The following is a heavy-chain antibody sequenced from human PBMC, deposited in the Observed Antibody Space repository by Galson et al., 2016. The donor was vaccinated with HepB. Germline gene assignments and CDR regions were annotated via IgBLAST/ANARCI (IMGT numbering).Heavy chain of an antibody. J-gene: IGHJ4*02. Sequence: SLRLSCAASGFTFSSYAMHWVRQAPAEGLQYVSTISSNGGSTYYADSVKGRFTISRDNSKNTLFLQMRSLKAEDTAVYYCVKDAFTYCSGGTCYAGGRLAYFEYWGQGILVTVSS. CDR1: GFTFSSYA. V-gene: IGHV3-64D*06. CDR2: ISSNGGST. D-gene: IGHD2-15*01. CDR3: VKDAFTYCSGGTCYAGGRLAYFEY.